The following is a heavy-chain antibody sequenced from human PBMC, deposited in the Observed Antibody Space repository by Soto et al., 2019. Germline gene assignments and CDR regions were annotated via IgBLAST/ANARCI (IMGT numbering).Heavy chain of an antibody. CDR3: AMGGYDFGSGFFDY. CDR1: GFTFSSYA. D-gene: IGHD3-3*01. V-gene: IGHV3-23*01. J-gene: IGHJ4*02. CDR2: ISGSGGST. Sequence: GGSLRLSCAASGFTFSSYAMSWVRQAPGKGLEWVSAISGSGGSTYDADSVQGRFTISRDNSKNTLYLQMNSLRAEDTAVYYCAMGGYDFGSGFFDYWGQGTRVTVSS.